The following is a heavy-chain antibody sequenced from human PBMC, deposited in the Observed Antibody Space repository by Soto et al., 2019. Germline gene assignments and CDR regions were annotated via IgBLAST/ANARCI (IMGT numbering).Heavy chain of an antibody. V-gene: IGHV1-8*01. CDR2: RNPNSGNT. J-gene: IGHJ6*02. CDR3: ARVGGQVTPGLMYYYDSSGSYGMDV. Sequence: ASVKVSCKASGYTFTSYDINWVRQATGQGLEWMGWRNPNSGNTGYAQKFQGRVTMTRNTSISTAYMELSSLRSEDTAVYYCARVGGQVTPGLMYYYDSSGSYGMDVWGQGTTVTVSS. D-gene: IGHD3-22*01. CDR1: GYTFTSYD.